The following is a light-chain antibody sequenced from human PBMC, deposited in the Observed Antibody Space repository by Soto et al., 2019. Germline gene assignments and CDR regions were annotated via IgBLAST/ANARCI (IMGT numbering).Light chain of an antibody. V-gene: IGKV3D-15*01. CDR1: QSVGTN. CDR2: DAS. Sequence: EIVMTQSPATLSVSPGERATLSCRASQSVGTNLAWYQQKPGQAPRVLISDASTRATGIPARFSGSGSGTEFTLTISSLQSEDFAVYYCHHYDNWPRAFGGGTKVEVK. J-gene: IGKJ4*01. CDR3: HHYDNWPRA.